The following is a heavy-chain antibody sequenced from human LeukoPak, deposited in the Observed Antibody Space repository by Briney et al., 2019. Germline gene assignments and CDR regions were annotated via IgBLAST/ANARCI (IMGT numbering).Heavy chain of an antibody. CDR3: ATEAAGTQRNWFDP. V-gene: IGHV4-39*07. CDR2: INHSGST. J-gene: IGHJ5*02. D-gene: IGHD6-13*01. CDR1: GGSISSSSYY. Sequence: SETLSLTCTVSGGSISSSSYYWGWIRQPPGKGLEWIGEINHSGSTNYNPSLKSRVTISVDTSKNQFSLKLSSVTAAGTVVYYCATEAAGTQRNWFDPWGQGTLVTVSS.